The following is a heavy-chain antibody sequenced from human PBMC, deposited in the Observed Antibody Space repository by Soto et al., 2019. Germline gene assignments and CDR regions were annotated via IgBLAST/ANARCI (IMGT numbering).Heavy chain of an antibody. CDR2: ISYDGSNK. D-gene: IGHD2-15*01. CDR3: ARQTLVVVAATGWFDP. Sequence: QVQLVESGGGVVQPGRSLRLSCAASGFTFSSYAMHWVRQAAGKGLEWVAVISYDGSNKYYADSVKGRFTISRDNSKNTLYLQMNSLRAEDTAVYYCARQTLVVVAATGWFDPWGQGTLVTVSS. CDR1: GFTFSSYA. J-gene: IGHJ5*02. V-gene: IGHV3-30-3*01.